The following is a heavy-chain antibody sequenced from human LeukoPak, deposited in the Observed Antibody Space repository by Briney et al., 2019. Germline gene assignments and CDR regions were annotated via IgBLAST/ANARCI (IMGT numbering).Heavy chain of an antibody. CDR2: ISGSGGST. V-gene: IGHV3-23*01. D-gene: IGHD2-2*01. CDR1: GFTFSSYA. Sequence: PGGSLRLSCAASGFTFSSYAMSWVRQAPGKGLEWVSAISGSGGSTYYADSVKGRLTISRDNSKNTLYLQMNSLRAEDTAVYYCAKDGYCSSTSAWGLDYWGQGTLVTVSS. J-gene: IGHJ4*02. CDR3: AKDGYCSSTSAWGLDY.